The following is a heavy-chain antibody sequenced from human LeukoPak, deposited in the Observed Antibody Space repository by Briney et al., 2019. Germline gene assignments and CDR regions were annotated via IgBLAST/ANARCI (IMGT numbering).Heavy chain of an antibody. CDR3: ARDALEGDGYNSY. V-gene: IGHV3-21*01. D-gene: IGHD5-24*01. CDR2: ISSSSSYI. Sequence: GGSLRLSCAASGLTFSSYSMNWVRQAPGKGLEWVSSISSSSSYIYYADSVKGRFTISRDNAKNSLYLQMNSLRAEDTAVYYCARDALEGDGYNSYWGQGTLVTVSS. CDR1: GLTFSSYS. J-gene: IGHJ4*02.